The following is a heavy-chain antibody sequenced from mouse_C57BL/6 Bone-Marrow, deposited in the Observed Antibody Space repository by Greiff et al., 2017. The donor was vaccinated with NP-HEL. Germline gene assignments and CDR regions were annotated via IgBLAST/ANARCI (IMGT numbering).Heavy chain of an antibody. D-gene: IGHD2-2*01. CDR2: INPSTGGT. Sequence: VQLQQSGPELVKPGASVKISCKASGYSFTGYYMNWVKQSPEKSLEWIGEINPSTGGTTYTQKFKAKATLTVDKSSSTAYMQLKSLTSEDSAVYDCARRYDGDDVRYCDVWGTGTTVTVSS. CDR3: ARRYDGDDVRYCDV. J-gene: IGHJ1*03. CDR1: GYSFTGYY. V-gene: IGHV1-42*01.